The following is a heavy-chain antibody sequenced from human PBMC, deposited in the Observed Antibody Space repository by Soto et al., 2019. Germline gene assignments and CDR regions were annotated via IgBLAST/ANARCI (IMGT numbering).Heavy chain of an antibody. Sequence: GGSLRLSCAASGFTFSSYGMSWVRQAPGKGLEWVSAISGSGGSTYYADSVKGRFTISRDNSKNTLYLQMNSLRAEDTAVYYCAKDRAIYSSGCTDYWGQGTLVTVSS. V-gene: IGHV3-23*01. CDR1: GFTFSSYG. J-gene: IGHJ4*02. CDR2: ISGSGGST. D-gene: IGHD6-19*01. CDR3: AKDRAIYSSGCTDY.